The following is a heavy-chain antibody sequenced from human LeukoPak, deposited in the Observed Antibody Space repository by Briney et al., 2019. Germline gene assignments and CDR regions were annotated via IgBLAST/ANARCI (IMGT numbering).Heavy chain of an antibody. CDR2: IYKGST. J-gene: IGHJ4*02. CDR1: GGSISTYH. D-gene: IGHD5-24*01. V-gene: IGHV4-59*01. CDR3: ARLTRDGYTTF. Sequence: PSETLSLTCTISGGSISTYHWSWIRQPPENVLEWIGYIYKGSTHYNPSLKSPVTISVVTSGNQFSLKLRSVTAADTAVYYCARLTRDGYTTFWGQGTLVTVSS.